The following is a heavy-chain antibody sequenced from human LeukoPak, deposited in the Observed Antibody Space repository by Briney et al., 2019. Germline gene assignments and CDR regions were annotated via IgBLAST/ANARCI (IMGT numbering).Heavy chain of an antibody. D-gene: IGHD1-1*01. V-gene: IGHV1-2*02. CDR1: GYTFSSYG. CDR2: INPNSGGT. CDR3: AREGVDWNHSVYYFDY. J-gene: IGHJ4*02. Sequence: ASVTVSCKASGYTFSSYGISWVRPAPGQGLEWMGWINPNSGGTNYAQKFQGRVTMTRDTSISTAYMELSRLRSDDTAVYYCAREGVDWNHSVYYFDYWGQGTLVTVSS.